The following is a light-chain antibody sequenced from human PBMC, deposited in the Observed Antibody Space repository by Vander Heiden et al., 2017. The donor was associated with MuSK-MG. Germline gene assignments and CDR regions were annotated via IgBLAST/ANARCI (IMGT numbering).Light chain of an antibody. Sequence: DIQMTQSPSTLSASVGDRVTITCRASQSISSWLAWYQQKPGKAPKLLIYKASSLESGVPSRFSGSGSGTEFTLTISSLQPDDFATYYCQQYNSYRLFGPGTKVDIK. J-gene: IGKJ3*01. CDR1: QSISSW. CDR2: KAS. V-gene: IGKV1-5*03. CDR3: QQYNSYRL.